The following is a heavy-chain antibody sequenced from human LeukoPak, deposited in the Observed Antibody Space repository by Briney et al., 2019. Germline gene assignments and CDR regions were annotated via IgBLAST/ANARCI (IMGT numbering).Heavy chain of an antibody. V-gene: IGHV3-74*01. D-gene: IGHD7-27*01. CDR3: VSRAGSPWGPFDD. Sequence: QAGGSLRLSXAASGFTFSSYWMHWVCQAPGKGLVLVSRINSDGSSTSYADSVKGRFTISRDNSNNTLYLHMNSLRAEDTAVYYCVSRAGSPWGPFDDWGQGTLVTVSS. CDR2: INSDGSST. J-gene: IGHJ4*02. CDR1: GFTFSSYW.